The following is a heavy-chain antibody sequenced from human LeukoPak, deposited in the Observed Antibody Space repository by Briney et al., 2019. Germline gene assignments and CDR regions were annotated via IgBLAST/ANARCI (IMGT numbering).Heavy chain of an antibody. D-gene: IGHD2-15*01. CDR2: MNPNSGNT. Sequence: ASVKVSCKASGYTFTSYDINWVRQATGQGLEWKGWMNPNSGNTGYAQKFQGRVTMTRNTSISTAYMELSSLRSEDTAVYYCARGRYCSGGSCKRHWIYYFDYWGQGTLVTVSS. CDR1: GYTFTSYD. V-gene: IGHV1-8*01. J-gene: IGHJ4*02. CDR3: ARGRYCSGGSCKRHWIYYFDY.